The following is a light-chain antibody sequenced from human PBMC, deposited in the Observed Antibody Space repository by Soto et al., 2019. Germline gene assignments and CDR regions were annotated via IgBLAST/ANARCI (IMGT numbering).Light chain of an antibody. CDR3: SSYTSMSTPYV. V-gene: IGLV2-14*01. J-gene: IGLJ1*01. CDR2: EVS. Sequence: QSALTQPASVSGSPGQSITISCTGTSSDVGGYNYVSWYQQHPGKAPKLMIYEVSNRPSGVSNRFFGSKSGNTAALTISGLQAEDEADYYCSSYTSMSTPYVFGTGTKLTVL. CDR1: SSDVGGYNY.